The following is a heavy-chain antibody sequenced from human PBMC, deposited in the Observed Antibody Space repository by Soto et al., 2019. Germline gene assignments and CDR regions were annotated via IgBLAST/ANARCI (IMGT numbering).Heavy chain of an antibody. CDR2: ISAYNGNT. V-gene: IGHV1-18*04. CDR1: GYTFTSYG. D-gene: IGHD3-10*01. J-gene: IGHJ6*02. CDR3: ARVGERYYYGSGSYYTYYYYGMDV. Sequence: ASVKVSCKASGYTFTSYGISWVRQAPGQGLEWMGWISAYNGNTNYAQKLQGRVTMTTDTYTSTAYMELRSLRSDDTAVYYCARVGERYYYGSGSYYTYYYYGMDVWGQGTTVTVSS.